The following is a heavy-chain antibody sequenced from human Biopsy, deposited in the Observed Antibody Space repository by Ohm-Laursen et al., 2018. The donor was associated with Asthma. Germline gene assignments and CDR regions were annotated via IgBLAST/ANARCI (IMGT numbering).Heavy chain of an antibody. CDR2: ISSSSSTI. CDR1: GFTFSSYS. V-gene: IGHV3-48*02. Sequence: LRLSCAASGFTFSSYSMNWVRQAPGKGLEWVSYISSSSSTIYYADSVKGRFTISRDNAKNSLYLQMNSLRDEDTAVYYCARDAGYCGGDCYSLLEYYYYYYGMDVWGQGTTVTVSS. D-gene: IGHD2-21*02. CDR3: ARDAGYCGGDCYSLLEYYYYYYGMDV. J-gene: IGHJ6*02.